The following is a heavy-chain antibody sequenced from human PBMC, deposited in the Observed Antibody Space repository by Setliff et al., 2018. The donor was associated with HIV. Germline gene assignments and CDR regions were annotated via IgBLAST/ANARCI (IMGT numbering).Heavy chain of an antibody. Sequence: ASVKVSCKASGYTFTSYYMHWVRQAPGQGLEWMGIINPSSGSKTYAQKFQGRVTMTRDTSTSTVYMELSSRRSEDTAVYYCARDPAPSSAASYFQHWGQGTPVTVSS. CDR1: GYTFTSYY. J-gene: IGHJ1*01. CDR3: ARDPAPSSAASYFQH. V-gene: IGHV1-46*01. CDR2: INPSSGSK. D-gene: IGHD6-25*01.